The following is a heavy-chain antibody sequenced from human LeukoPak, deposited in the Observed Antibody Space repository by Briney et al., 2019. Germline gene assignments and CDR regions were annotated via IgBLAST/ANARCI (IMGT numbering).Heavy chain of an antibody. CDR2: IKQDGSQK. Sequence: PGGSLRLSCVGSGFTFSRYWMSWVRQAPGKGLEWVANIKQDGSQKYYVDSVKGRFTISSDNAENALYLQMNSLRAEDTAVYYCASDRSRTTVENSNWFDPWGQGTLVTVSS. V-gene: IGHV3-7*04. CDR3: ASDRSRTTVENSNWFDP. J-gene: IGHJ5*02. CDR1: GFTFSRYW. D-gene: IGHD4-23*01.